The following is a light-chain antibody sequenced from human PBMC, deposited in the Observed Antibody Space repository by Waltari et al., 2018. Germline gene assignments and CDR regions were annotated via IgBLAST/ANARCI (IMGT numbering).Light chain of an antibody. J-gene: IGLJ2*01. Sequence: QSVLTHPPSVSGAPGQRVTISCTGSSSNIRAGYDVHWYQQLPGTAPKLLMYGNSNRPSGVPDRFSGSKSGTSASLAITGLQAEDEADYYCQSYDSSLSGGVFGGGTKLTVL. CDR2: GNS. CDR1: SSNIRAGYD. CDR3: QSYDSSLSGGV. V-gene: IGLV1-40*01.